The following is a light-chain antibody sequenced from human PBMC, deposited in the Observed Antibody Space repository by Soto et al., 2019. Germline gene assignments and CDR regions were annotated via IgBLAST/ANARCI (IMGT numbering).Light chain of an antibody. CDR3: AAWDDSLTGPI. V-gene: IGLV1-44*01. Sequence: QSVLTQPPSASGTPGQRVTISCSGRSSNIGSNTVNWYQQLPGTAPKLLIHSNNQRPSGVPDRFSGSKSGTSASLAISGLQSEDEADYYCAAWDDSLTGPIFGGGTKLTVL. CDR2: SNN. J-gene: IGLJ2*01. CDR1: SSNIGSNT.